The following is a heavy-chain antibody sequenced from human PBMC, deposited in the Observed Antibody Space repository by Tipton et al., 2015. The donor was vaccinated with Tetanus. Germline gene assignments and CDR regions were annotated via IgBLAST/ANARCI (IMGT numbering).Heavy chain of an antibody. CDR2: ISSSSSTI. V-gene: IGHV3-48*02. Sequence: QLVQSGGGLVQPGGSLRLSCAASGFTFSSYSMNWVRQAPGKGLEWVSYISSSSSTIYYADSVKGRFTISRDNAKNSLYLQMNSLRDEDTAVYYFARAELWDIVVVPAAKIKKSADYYFRDVWGKGTTVSGSS. J-gene: IGHJ6*03. CDR1: GFTFSSYS. D-gene: IGHD2-2*01. CDR3: ARAELWDIVVVPAAKIKKSADYYFRDV.